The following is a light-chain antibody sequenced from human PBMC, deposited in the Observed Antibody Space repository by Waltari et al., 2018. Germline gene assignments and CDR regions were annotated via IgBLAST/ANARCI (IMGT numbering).Light chain of an antibody. CDR2: QNN. V-gene: IGLV3-1*01. J-gene: IGLJ2*01. Sequence: SYEVTQPPSLSVSPGQTASLTCSGENLGHKYTSWYQQRPGQSPLLVMHQNNVRPSGIPERCSGSSSGNTATLTISGTLSMDEAVYYCQTWDLIAVTFGGVTQLTVL. CDR3: QTWDLIAVT. CDR1: NLGHKY.